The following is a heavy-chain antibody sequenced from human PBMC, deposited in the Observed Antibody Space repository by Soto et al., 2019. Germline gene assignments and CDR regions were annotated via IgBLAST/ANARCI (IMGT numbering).Heavy chain of an antibody. CDR3: ARDMRDGYNFSPFDY. V-gene: IGHV1-69*12. CDR1: GGTFSSYA. D-gene: IGHD5-12*01. CDR2: IIPIFGTA. Sequence: QVQLVQSGAEVKKPGSSVKVSCKASGGTFSSYAISWVRQAPGQGLEWMGGIIPIFGTANYAQKFQGRVTIXADPSXXTAYMELSSLRSEDTAVYYCARDMRDGYNFSPFDYWGQGTLVTVSS. J-gene: IGHJ4*02.